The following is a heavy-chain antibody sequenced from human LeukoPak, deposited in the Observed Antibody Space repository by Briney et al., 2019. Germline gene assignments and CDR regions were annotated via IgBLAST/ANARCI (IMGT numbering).Heavy chain of an antibody. D-gene: IGHD3-10*01. CDR1: GGSISSGGYY. Sequence: SETLSLTCTVSGGSISSGGYYWSWIRQHPGKGLEWIGYIYYSGSTYYNPSLKSRVTISVDTSKNQFSLKLSSVTAADTAVYYCARDLRLWFGDQGGFDPWGQGTLVTVSS. CDR3: ARDLRLWFGDQGGFDP. V-gene: IGHV4-31*03. CDR2: IYYSGST. J-gene: IGHJ5*02.